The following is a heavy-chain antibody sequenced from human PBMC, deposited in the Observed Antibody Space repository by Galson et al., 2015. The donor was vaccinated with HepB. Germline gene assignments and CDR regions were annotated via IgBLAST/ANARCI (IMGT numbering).Heavy chain of an antibody. V-gene: IGHV3-23*01. Sequence: SLRLSCAASGFTFSSYAMSWVRQAPGKGLEWVSAISGSGGSTYYADSVKGRFTISRDNSKNTLYLQMNSLRAEDTAVYYCAKDQAVVVVAATRWGQGTLVTVSS. D-gene: IGHD2-15*01. CDR1: GFTFSSYA. CDR2: ISGSGGST. CDR3: AKDQAVVVVAATR. J-gene: IGHJ4*02.